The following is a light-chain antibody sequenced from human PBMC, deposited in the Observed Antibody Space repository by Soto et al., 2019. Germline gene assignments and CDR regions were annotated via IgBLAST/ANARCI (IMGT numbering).Light chain of an antibody. CDR3: LQYDSYSRT. Sequence: DIQMTQSPSTLSASVGDRVTITCRASQSISTWLAWYQQKPGKAPKLLIYKASSLESGVPSRFSGSGSGTDFTVTISSLQRDDFATYFCLQYDSYSRTFGQGTKVEIQ. CDR2: KAS. V-gene: IGKV1-5*03. CDR1: QSISTW. J-gene: IGKJ1*01.